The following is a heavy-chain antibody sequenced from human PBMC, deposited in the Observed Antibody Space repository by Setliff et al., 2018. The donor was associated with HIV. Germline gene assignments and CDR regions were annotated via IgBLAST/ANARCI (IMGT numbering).Heavy chain of an antibody. J-gene: IGHJ6*04. D-gene: IGHD3-3*01. CDR1: GYSFTTSW. CDR3: ARHARRLELLEWLSPSNFYVYYMDV. V-gene: IGHV5-51*01. Sequence: PGGSLKIPCKGSGYSFTTSWIGWVRQMPGEGLEWMGIIYPCDSDAKYSPSFQEEVTISVDKSINTAYLQWSSLKASDSATYFCARHARRLELLEWLSPSNFYVYYMDVWGKGTSVTVSS. CDR2: IYPCDSDA.